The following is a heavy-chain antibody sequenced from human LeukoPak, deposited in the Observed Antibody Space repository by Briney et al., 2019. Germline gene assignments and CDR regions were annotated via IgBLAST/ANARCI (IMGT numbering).Heavy chain of an antibody. CDR3: ARSDRIAAAGSPPDY. CDR2: INPNSGGT. J-gene: IGHJ4*02. D-gene: IGHD6-13*01. Sequence: ASVKVTCKASGYTFTGYYMHWVRQAPGQGLEWMGWINPNSGGTNYAQKFQGRVTMTRDTSISTAYMELSRLRSDHTAVYYCARSDRIAAAGSPPDYWGQGTLVTVSS. V-gene: IGHV1-2*02. CDR1: GYTFTGYY.